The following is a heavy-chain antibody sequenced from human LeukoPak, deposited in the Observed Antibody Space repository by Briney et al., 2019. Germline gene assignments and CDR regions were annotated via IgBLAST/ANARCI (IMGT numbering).Heavy chain of an antibody. CDR3: ARAKQWMPELNN. J-gene: IGHJ4*02. V-gene: IGHV1-18*01. CDR1: GYTFSSYG. D-gene: IGHD5-12*01. CDR2: ISAYDGNT. Sequence: ASVKVSCKASGYTFSSYGINWVRQVPGQGLEWMGWISAYDGNTKYAQKYQGRVTMTTDTSTSTAYMELRSLRSDDTAVYYCARAKQWMPELNNWGQGTLVTVSS.